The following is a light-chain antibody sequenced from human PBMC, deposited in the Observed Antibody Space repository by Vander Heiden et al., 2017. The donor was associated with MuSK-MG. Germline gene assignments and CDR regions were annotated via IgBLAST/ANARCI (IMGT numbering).Light chain of an antibody. J-gene: IGLJ2*01. Sequence: QSALTQPASVSWAPGHSITISCTGTSSDVGRHTSVSWYQQQPGKGPKLMIYDVSNRPSGVSNRFSGSKSGNTASLTISGLQAEDEADYYCSSYTSSSTPVVFGGGTKLTVL. CDR2: DVS. CDR3: SSYTSSSTPVV. CDR1: SSDVGRHTS. V-gene: IGLV2-14*03.